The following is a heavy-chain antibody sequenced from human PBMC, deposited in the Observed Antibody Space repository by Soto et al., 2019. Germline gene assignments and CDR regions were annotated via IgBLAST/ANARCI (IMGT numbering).Heavy chain of an antibody. CDR1: GGYFNNRQTLNSYP. CDR3: AKSSGRQIYYYYYAMDV. J-gene: IGHJ6*02. CDR2: IIPLFGTT. V-gene: IGHV1-69*06. D-gene: IGHD3-10*01. Sequence: QVQVVQSGAEVKRPGSSVNVSCKASGGYFNNRQTLNSYPISWVRQAPGQGLEWMGGIIPLFGTTNYPQRFQGRVTTTADKSPSTTYLELNNVPSVKTAVYYCAKSSGRQIYYYYYAMDVWGHGTKVTVSS.